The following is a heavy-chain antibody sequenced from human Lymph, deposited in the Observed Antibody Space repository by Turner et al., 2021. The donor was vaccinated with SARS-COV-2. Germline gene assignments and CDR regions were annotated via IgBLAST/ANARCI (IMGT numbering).Heavy chain of an antibody. D-gene: IGHD6-13*01. V-gene: IGHV3-53*01. CDR1: GIILSRNH. CDR2: IYSGSTT. Sequence: EVQLVEPGGGLIQPGGSLRLSCAASGIILSRNHMNWVRQAPGKGLEWVSVIYSGSTTYYADSVKGRFTISRDNSKNTLYLQMNSLRVEDTAVYYCARDLGTYGMDVWGQGTTVTVSS. J-gene: IGHJ6*02. CDR3: ARDLGTYGMDV.